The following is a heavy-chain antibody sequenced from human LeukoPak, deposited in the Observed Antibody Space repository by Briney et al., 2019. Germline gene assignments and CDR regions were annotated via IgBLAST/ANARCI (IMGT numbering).Heavy chain of an antibody. J-gene: IGHJ4*02. V-gene: IGHV4-59*08. CDR1: RCTISSYY. CDR2: IYYSGST. CDR3: ARHTVIARPSSLKY. Sequence: SETLSLTCTGSRCTISSYYLSWIRQTPGKGLEWIGDIYYSGSTNYNPSLKSRVTISVDTSKNQFSLKLSSVTAADTAVYYCARHTVIARPSSLKYWGQGTLVTVSS. D-gene: IGHD6-13*01.